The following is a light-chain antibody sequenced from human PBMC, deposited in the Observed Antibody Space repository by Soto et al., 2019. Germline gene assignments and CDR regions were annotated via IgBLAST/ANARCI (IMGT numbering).Light chain of an antibody. CDR3: SSYTSSSTYV. J-gene: IGLJ1*01. CDR1: SSDVGTYNY. CDR2: EVS. V-gene: IGLV2-14*01. Sequence: QSVLTQPASVSGSPGQSITISCTGTSSDVGTYNYVSWYQLHPGKAPKLMVYEVSNRPSGVSNRFSGSKSGNPASLTISGLQAEDEADYHCSSYTSSSTYVFGTGTKVTVL.